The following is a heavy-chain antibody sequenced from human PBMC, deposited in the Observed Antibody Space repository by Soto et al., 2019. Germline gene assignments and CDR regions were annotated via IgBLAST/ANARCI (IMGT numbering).Heavy chain of an antibody. Sequence: QVQLQESGPGLVKPSQTLSLMCTVSGAPISGGDYHWSWIRQPPGKGLEWIGYIFPSGATHYNSSLGSRITMSVATSKSHCSLKLTSVTAADTAVYFCARVSAAKRYFDLWGRGTLVTVSS. J-gene: IGHJ2*01. CDR2: IFPSGAT. CDR3: ARVSAAKRYFDL. CDR1: GAPISGGDYH. V-gene: IGHV4-30-4*01. D-gene: IGHD5-18*01.